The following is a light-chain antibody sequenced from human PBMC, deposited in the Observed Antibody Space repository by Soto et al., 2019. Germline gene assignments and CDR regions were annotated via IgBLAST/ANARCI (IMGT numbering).Light chain of an antibody. CDR2: GIS. Sequence: IVTTPYHFSLSVSPRERATLXXRASQSVNSNYLAWYQQKPGQAPRLLIYGISKRATAIPDRFSGSGSGTEFTLTISSLQPEDFATYYCQQHVDWPITFGQGTRLDIK. CDR3: QQHVDWPIT. V-gene: IGKV3D-15*01. CDR1: QSVNSN. J-gene: IGKJ5*01.